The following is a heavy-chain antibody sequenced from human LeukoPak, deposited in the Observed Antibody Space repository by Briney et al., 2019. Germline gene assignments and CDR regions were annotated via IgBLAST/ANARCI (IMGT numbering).Heavy chain of an antibody. V-gene: IGHV1-69*04. CDR1: GDTFSSYA. CDR2: IIPILGIA. J-gene: IGHJ4*02. CDR3: AHLGYCSSTSCLPPPGREFGFDY. Sequence: SVKVSCKASGDTFSSYAISWVRQAPGQGLEWMGRIIPILGIANYAQKFQGRVTITADKSTSTAYMELSSLRSEDTAVYYCAHLGYCSSTSCLPPPGREFGFDYWGQGTLVTVSS. D-gene: IGHD2-2*01.